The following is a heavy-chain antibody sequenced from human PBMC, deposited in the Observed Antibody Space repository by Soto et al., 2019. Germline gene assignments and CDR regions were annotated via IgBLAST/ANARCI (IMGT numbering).Heavy chain of an antibody. J-gene: IGHJ6*02. D-gene: IGHD2-2*01. Sequence: PGVSLRLSCAASGFTFSSYAMSWVRQAPGKGLEWVSAISGSGGSTYYADSVKGRFTISRDNSKNTLYLQMNSLRAEDTAVYYCAKDLHHQLLSNDYYYYVMDVRGQGSTVTVSS. CDR3: AKDLHHQLLSNDYYYYVMDV. CDR1: GFTFSSYA. CDR2: ISGSGGST. V-gene: IGHV3-23*01.